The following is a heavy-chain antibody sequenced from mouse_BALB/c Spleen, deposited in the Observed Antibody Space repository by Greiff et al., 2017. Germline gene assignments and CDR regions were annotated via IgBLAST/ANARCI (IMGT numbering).Heavy chain of an antibody. J-gene: IGHJ4*01. V-gene: IGHV2-6-7*01. Sequence: VQVVESGPGLVAPSQSLSITCTVSGFSLTGYGVNWVRQPPGKGLEWLGMIWGDGSTDYNSALKSRLSISKDNSKSQVFLKMNSLQTDDTARYYCAIYDGYYGPAMDYWGQGTSVTVSS. CDR1: GFSLTGYG. CDR3: AIYDGYYGPAMDY. CDR2: IWGDGST. D-gene: IGHD2-3*01.